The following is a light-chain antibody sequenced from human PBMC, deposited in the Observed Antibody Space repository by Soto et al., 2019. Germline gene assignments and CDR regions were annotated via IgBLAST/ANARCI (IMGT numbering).Light chain of an antibody. CDR3: QQRSNWPRT. J-gene: IGKJ1*01. V-gene: IGKV3-11*01. Sequence: EIVLTQSPATLSVSPGEGATLSCRASQSVSSNLAWYQQNPGQAPRLLIYDASHRAHGIPARFSGSGSGTDFTLTISSLEPEDFAVYYCQQRSNWPRTFGQVTRWIS. CDR1: QSVSSN. CDR2: DAS.